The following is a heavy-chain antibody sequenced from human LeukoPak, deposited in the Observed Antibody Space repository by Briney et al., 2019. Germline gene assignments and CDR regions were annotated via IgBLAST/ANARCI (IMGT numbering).Heavy chain of an antibody. Sequence: GASVKLSCKASGYTFTGYYMHSVRQAPGQRLEWMGWINLNGGGTNYAQKFQGRVTMTRNTSISTAYMELSRLRSDDTAVYYWARGSQLFDYWGQGTLVTVSS. CDR1: GYTFTGYY. D-gene: IGHD1-1*01. J-gene: IGHJ4*02. CDR2: INLNGGGT. CDR3: ARGSQLFDY. V-gene: IGHV1-2*02.